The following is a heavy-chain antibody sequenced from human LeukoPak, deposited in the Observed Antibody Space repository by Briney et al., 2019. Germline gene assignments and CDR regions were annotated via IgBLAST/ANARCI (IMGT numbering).Heavy chain of an antibody. CDR3: AKQGGIQLWFVDY. Sequence: PGGSLRLSCAATGFTFSSYGMHWVRQAPGKGLEWVAVIWYDGSNKYYADSVKGRFTISRDNSKNTLYLQMNSLRAEDTAVYYCAKQGGIQLWFVDYWGQGTLVTVSS. D-gene: IGHD5-18*01. V-gene: IGHV3-33*06. CDR2: IWYDGSNK. CDR1: GFTFSSYG. J-gene: IGHJ4*02.